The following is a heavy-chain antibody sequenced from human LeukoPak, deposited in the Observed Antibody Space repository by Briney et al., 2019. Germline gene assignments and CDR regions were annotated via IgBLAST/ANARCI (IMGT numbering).Heavy chain of an antibody. CDR2: ISSSSSYI. CDR1: GFTFSSYS. D-gene: IGHD6-13*01. J-gene: IGHJ4*02. V-gene: IGHV3-21*01. CDR3: ARGLPSSLYTSSE. Sequence: GGSLRLSCSASGFTFSSYSMNWVRQAPGKGLEWVSSISSSSSYIYYADSVKGRFTISRDYTKNSLYLQMNSLRAEDTAVYYCARGLPSSLYTSSEWGQGTLVTVSS.